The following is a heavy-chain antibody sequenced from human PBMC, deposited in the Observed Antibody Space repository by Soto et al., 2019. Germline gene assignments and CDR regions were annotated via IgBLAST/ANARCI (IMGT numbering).Heavy chain of an antibody. CDR1: GGIFSSYA. J-gene: IGHJ4*02. CDR2: IIPMFGTS. V-gene: IGHV1-69*14. Sequence: QVQLVQSGAEVKEPGSSVRVSCKASGGIFSSYAFSWVRQAPGQGLEWMGGIIPMFGTSNYAQKFQGRVAITADKSTSTAYMELYSLRSEDTAVYYCASYLVEMATTTLAYWGQGTLVIVSS. CDR3: ASYLVEMATTTLAY. D-gene: IGHD5-12*01.